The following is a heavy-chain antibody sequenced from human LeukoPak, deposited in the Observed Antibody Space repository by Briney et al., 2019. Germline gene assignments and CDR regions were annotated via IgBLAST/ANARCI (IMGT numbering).Heavy chain of an antibody. Sequence: GGSLRLSCAASGFTFSSYDMHWVRQAPGKGLEWVAVISYDGSNKYYADSVKGRFTISRDNSKNTLYLQMNSLRAEDTAVYYCAKGTRWGGGDYFDYWGQGTLVTVSS. D-gene: IGHD3-16*01. CDR1: GFTFSSYD. J-gene: IGHJ4*02. CDR3: AKGTRWGGGDYFDY. V-gene: IGHV3-30*18. CDR2: ISYDGSNK.